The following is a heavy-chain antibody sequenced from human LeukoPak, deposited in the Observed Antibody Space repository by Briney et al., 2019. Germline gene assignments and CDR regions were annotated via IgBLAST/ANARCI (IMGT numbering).Heavy chain of an antibody. Sequence: SETLSLTCTVSGDSISYFYWSWIRQAAGKGLEWIGRMSSSGNNDYNASLKSRVTISVDTSKNQFSLKLSSVTAADTAVYYCARISMVTIAFDIWGQGTMVTVSS. J-gene: IGHJ3*02. CDR2: MSSSGNN. V-gene: IGHV4-4*07. CDR1: GDSISYFY. D-gene: IGHD5-18*01. CDR3: ARISMVTIAFDI.